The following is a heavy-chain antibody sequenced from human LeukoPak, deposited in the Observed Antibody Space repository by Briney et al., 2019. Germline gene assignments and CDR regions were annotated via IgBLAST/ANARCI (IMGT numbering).Heavy chain of an antibody. CDR1: GGSFSGYY. Sequence: SETLSLTCAVYGGSFSGYYWSWIRQPPGKGLEWIGYIYYSGSTNYNPSLKSRVTISVDTSKNQFSLKLSSVTAADTAVYYCATQLGILGYFDYWGQGTLVTVSS. CDR3: ATQLGILGYFDY. D-gene: IGHD7-27*01. CDR2: IYYSGST. V-gene: IGHV4-59*08. J-gene: IGHJ4*02.